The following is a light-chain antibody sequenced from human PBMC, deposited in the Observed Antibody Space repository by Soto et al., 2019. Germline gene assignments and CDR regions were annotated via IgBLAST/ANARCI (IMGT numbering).Light chain of an antibody. J-gene: IGLJ1*01. CDR3: CSYAGSSTNV. V-gene: IGLV2-23*02. Sequence: QSVLTQPASVSGSPGQSITVSCTGTSSDVGGYNSVSWYQQHPGKTPKLMIFEVNNRPSGVSNRFSGSKSGNTASLTISGLQAEDEADYYCCSYAGSSTNVFGTGTKVTVL. CDR1: SSDVGGYNS. CDR2: EVN.